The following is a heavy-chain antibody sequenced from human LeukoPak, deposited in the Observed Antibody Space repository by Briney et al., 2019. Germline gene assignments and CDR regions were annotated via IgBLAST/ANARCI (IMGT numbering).Heavy chain of an antibody. CDR1: GYTFSTYG. CDR2: INTNNGNT. V-gene: IGHV1-18*01. CDR3: ARKRCTGDCYLFDP. J-gene: IGHJ5*02. D-gene: IGHD2-21*02. Sequence: ASVKVSCKASGYTFSTYGLMWVRQAPGQGLEWMGWINTNNGNTNYAQKVQGRVTMTTDTSTSTGYMELGSLRSDDTAVYYCARKRCTGDCYLFDPWGQGTLVTVSS.